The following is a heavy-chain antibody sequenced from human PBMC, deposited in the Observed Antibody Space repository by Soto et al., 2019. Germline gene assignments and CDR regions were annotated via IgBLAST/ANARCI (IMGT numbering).Heavy chain of an antibody. CDR3: ATRSYSDY. V-gene: IGHV1-18*01. Sequence: ASVKVSCKASGYTFTTYDITWVRQAPGQGLEWMGWVSAYNGNTNYAQKLQGRVTMTTDTSTSTAYMELRSLRSDDTAVYYCATRSYSDYWGQGTLVTVSS. CDR1: GYTFTTYD. J-gene: IGHJ4*02. CDR2: VSAYNGNT.